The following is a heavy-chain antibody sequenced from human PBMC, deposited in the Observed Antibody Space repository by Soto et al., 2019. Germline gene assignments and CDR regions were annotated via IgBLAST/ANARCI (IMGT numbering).Heavy chain of an antibody. CDR3: AKTYGSGGSCYSGDLYDD. V-gene: IGHV3-21*01. J-gene: IGHJ4*02. CDR1: GFTFSSFY. Sequence: EVQLVESGGGLVKPGGSLRLSCAASGFTFSSFYMNWVRQAPGKGLEWVATISSSSSYIHYADSVKGRLTISRDNAKNSLYLQMNSLRAEDTAVYYCAKTYGSGGSCYSGDLYDDWVQGTLVTVSS. D-gene: IGHD2-15*01. CDR2: ISSSSSYI.